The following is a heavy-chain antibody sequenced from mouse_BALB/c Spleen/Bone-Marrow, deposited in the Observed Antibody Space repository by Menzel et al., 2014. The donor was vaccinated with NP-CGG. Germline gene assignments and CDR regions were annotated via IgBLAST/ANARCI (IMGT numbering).Heavy chain of an antibody. Sequence: LQPPGSELVRPGASVELSCKASGYTFTSYWMHWVKQRPGQGLEWIGNIYPGSGSTNYDEKFKSKATLTVDTSSSTAYMQLSSLTSEDSAVYYCTPRLRYWGQGTTLTVSS. CDR1: GYTFTSYW. CDR3: TPRLRY. D-gene: IGHD1-2*01. CDR2: IYPGSGST. V-gene: IGHV1S22*01. J-gene: IGHJ2*01.